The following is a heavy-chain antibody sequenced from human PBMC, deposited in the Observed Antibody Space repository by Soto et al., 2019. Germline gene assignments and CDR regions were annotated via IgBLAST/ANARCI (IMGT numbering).Heavy chain of an antibody. CDR1: GFTFSSYD. V-gene: IGHV3-13*01. CDR2: IGTAGDT. Sequence: GGSLRLFCAASGFTFSSYDMHWVRQATGKGLEWVSAIGTAGDTYYPGSVKGRFTISRENAKNSLYLQMNSLRAEDTAVYYCAREHYYGSSYYGMDVWGQGTTVTVSS. CDR3: AREHYYGSSYYGMDV. J-gene: IGHJ6*02. D-gene: IGHD3-10*01.